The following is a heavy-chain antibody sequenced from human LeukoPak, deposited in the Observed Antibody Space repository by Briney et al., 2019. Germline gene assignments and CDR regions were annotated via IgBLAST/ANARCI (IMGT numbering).Heavy chain of an antibody. CDR1: GFTFSSFG. D-gene: IGHD3-10*01. J-gene: IGHJ3*02. V-gene: IGHV3-21*01. CDR3: ARAMYGSGSYYDAFDI. Sequence: GGSLSHSCAASGFTFSSFGMVWVRQAPGKGLEWVSSISSSSSYIYYADSVKGRFTISRDNAKNSVYLQMNSLRAEDTAVYYCARAMYGSGSYYDAFDIWGQGTMVTVSS. CDR2: ISSSSSYI.